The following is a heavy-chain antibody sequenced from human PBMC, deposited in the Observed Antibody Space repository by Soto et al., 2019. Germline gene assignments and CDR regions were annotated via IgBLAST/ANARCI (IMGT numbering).Heavy chain of an antibody. V-gene: IGHV3-30-3*01. CDR1: GFTFSSYA. J-gene: IGHJ5*02. CDR3: AREVVAATVNWFDP. Sequence: GGSLRLSCAASGFTFSSYAMHWVRQAPGKGLEWVAVISYDGSNKYYADSVKGRFTISRDNSKNTLYLQMNSLRAEDTAVYYCAREVVAATVNWFDPWGQGTLVTVSS. D-gene: IGHD2-15*01. CDR2: ISYDGSNK.